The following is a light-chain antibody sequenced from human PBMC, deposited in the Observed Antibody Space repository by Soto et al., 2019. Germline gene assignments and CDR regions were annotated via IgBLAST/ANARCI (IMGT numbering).Light chain of an antibody. CDR1: QTVSSNF. V-gene: IGKV3-20*01. CDR3: RQYGRSLEFA. Sequence: NVLTQSPGTLSLTQGERATLSCRASQTVSSNFLAWYQEKPGQGPRLLIYGASTRATGIPDRFSGSGSGTDFTLTISRLDPEDFAVYYCRQYGRSLEFAVGGGTKVDIK. CDR2: GAS. J-gene: IGKJ4*01.